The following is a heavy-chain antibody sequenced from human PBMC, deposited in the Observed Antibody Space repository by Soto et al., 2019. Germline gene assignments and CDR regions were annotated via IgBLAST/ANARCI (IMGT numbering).Heavy chain of an antibody. CDR1: GFSLSTSGVG. D-gene: IGHD6-6*01. CDR2: IYWDDDK. J-gene: IGHJ4*02. CDR3: AHSTEQIAALHPYFDY. Sequence: SGPTLVKPTQTLTLTCTFSGFSLSTSGVGVGWIRQPPGKALEWLALIYWDDDKRYSPSLKSRLTITKETSKNQVVLTMTNMDPVDTATYYCAHSTEQIAALHPYFDYWGQGTLVTVSS. V-gene: IGHV2-5*02.